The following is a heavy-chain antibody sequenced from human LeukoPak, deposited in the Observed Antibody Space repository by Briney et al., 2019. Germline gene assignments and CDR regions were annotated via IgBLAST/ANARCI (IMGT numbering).Heavy chain of an antibody. J-gene: IGHJ4*02. D-gene: IGHD6-13*01. CDR3: ARGPGYSVLYYFDY. Sequence: SGGSLRLSCAASGFTFSSYEMNWVRQAPGKGLEWVSYIGSSGSTIYYADSVKGRFTISRDNAKNSLYLQMNSLRAEDTAVYYCARGPGYSVLYYFDYWGQGTLVTVSS. CDR2: IGSSGSTI. V-gene: IGHV3-48*03. CDR1: GFTFSSYE.